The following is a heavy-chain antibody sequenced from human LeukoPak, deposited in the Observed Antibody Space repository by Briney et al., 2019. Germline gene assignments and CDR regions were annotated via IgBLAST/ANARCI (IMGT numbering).Heavy chain of an antibody. V-gene: IGHV3-7*01. CDR1: GFTSSSYW. D-gene: IGHD6-19*01. CDR2: IKQDGSEK. Sequence: GGSLRPSCAASGFTSSSYWMSWVRQAPGKGLEWVANIKQDGSEKYYVDSVKGRFTISRDNAKNSLYLQMNSLRAEDTAVYYCARDRGSSGWYEFDSWGQGTLVTVS. J-gene: IGHJ4*02. CDR3: ARDRGSSGWYEFDS.